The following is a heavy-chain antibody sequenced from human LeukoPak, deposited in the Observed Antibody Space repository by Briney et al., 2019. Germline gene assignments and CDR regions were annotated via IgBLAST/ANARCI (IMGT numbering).Heavy chain of an antibody. CDR1: GGTFSSYA. CDR3: ARCSGGSCYRYYFDY. V-gene: IGHV5-51*01. J-gene: IGHJ4*02. CDR2: IYPGDSDT. D-gene: IGHD2-15*01. Sequence: KVSCKASGGTFSSYAISWVRQMPGKGLEWMGIIYPGDSDTRYSPSFQGQVTISADKSISTAYLQWSSLKASDTAMYYCARCSGGSCYRYYFDYWGQGTLVTVSS.